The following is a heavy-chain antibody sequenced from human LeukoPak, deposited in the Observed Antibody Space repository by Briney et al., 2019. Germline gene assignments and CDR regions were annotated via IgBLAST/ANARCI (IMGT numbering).Heavy chain of an antibody. CDR2: INPSGGST. CDR1: GYTFTSYY. Sequence: ASVKVSCKASGYTFTSYYMHWVRQAPGQGLEWMGIINPSGGSTSYAQKFQGRVTMTRDTSTSTVYMELSSLRSEDTAVYYCARSRGELLTLGYYYYMDVWGKGTTVTVSS. CDR3: ARSRGELLTLGYYYYMDV. D-gene: IGHD3-10*01. V-gene: IGHV1-46*01. J-gene: IGHJ6*03.